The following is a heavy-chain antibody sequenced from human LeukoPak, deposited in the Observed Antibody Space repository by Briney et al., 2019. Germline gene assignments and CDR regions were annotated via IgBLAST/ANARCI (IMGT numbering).Heavy chain of an antibody. V-gene: IGHV3-30*02. CDR3: ARVLRYCSGGNCYSGGLGYMDV. CDR2: IRYDGSNK. CDR1: GFTFSSYG. D-gene: IGHD2-15*01. J-gene: IGHJ6*03. Sequence: GGSLRLSCAASGFTFSSYGMHWVRQAPGKGLEWVAFIRYDGSNKYYADSVKGRFTISRDNAKNSLFLQMNSLRAEDTAVYYCARVLRYCSGGNCYSGGLGYMDVWGKGTTVTISS.